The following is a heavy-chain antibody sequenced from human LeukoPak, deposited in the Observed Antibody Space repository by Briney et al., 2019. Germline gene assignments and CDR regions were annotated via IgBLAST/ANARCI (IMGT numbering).Heavy chain of an antibody. CDR1: GYSFTNYW. D-gene: IGHD3-22*01. Sequence: GESLNISCKGSGYSFTNYWIGWVRQMPGKGLEWMGIIYPGDSDTRYSPSFQGQVTISADKSISTAYLQWSSLKASDSAMYYCARNYYDSSGYYYVALGSFDYWGQGTLVTVSS. CDR2: IYPGDSDT. J-gene: IGHJ4*02. V-gene: IGHV5-51*01. CDR3: ARNYYDSSGYYYVALGSFDY.